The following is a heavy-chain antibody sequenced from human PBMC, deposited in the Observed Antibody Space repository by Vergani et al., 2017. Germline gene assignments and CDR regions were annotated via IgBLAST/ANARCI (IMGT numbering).Heavy chain of an antibody. V-gene: IGHV3-33*06. CDR3: AKVVGGYCSSTSCYTGGWYFDY. D-gene: IGHD2-2*02. CDR2: IWYDGSNK. J-gene: IGHJ4*02. Sequence: QVQLVESGGGVVQPGRSLRLSCAASGFTFSSYGMHWVRQAPGKGLEWVAVIWYDGSNKYYADSVKGRFTISRDNSKNTLYLQMNSLRAEDTAVYYCAKVVGGYCSSTSCYTGGWYFDYWGQGTLVTVSS. CDR1: GFTFSSYG.